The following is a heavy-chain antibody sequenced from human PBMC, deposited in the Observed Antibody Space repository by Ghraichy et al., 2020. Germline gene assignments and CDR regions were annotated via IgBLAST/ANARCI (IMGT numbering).Heavy chain of an antibody. D-gene: IGHD2-15*01. J-gene: IGHJ6*02. CDR1: GYTFTSYY. CDR2: INPSGGST. V-gene: IGHV1-46*01. CDR3: ARASPGYCSGGSCYSLYGMDV. Sequence: ASVKVSCKASGYTFTSYYMHWVRQAPGQGLEWMGIINPSGGSTSYAQKFQGRVTMTRDTSTSTVYMELSSLRSEDTAVYYCARASPGYCSGGSCYSLYGMDVWGQGTTVTVSS.